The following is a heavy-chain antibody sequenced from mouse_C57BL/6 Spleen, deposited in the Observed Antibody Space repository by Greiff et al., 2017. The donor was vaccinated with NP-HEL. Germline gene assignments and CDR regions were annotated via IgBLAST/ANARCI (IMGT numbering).Heavy chain of an antibody. CDR2: IYPRSGNT. V-gene: IGHV1-81*01. CDR1: GYTFPSYG. D-gene: IGHD2-3*01. J-gene: IGHJ2*01. Sequence: VKLVESGAELARPGASVKLSCKASGYTFPSYGISWVKQRTGQGLEWIGEIYPRSGNTYYNEKFKGKATLTADKSSSTAYMELRSLTSEDSAVYFCAREAIYDGYYEGYWGQGTTLTVSS. CDR3: AREAIYDGYYEGY.